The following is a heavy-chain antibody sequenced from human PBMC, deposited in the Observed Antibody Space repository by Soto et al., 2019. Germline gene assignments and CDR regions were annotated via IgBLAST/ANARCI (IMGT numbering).Heavy chain of an antibody. CDR1: GYTFTRYF. D-gene: IGHD6-13*01. CDR3: ARSVAGAAAVRNWFDP. Sequence: QVQLVQSGAEVKKPGASVKVSCKASGYTFTRYFLHWVRQVPGQGLEWMGIINPSGGSTSYAQNFQGRVTMTRDTSTSTVYMELSSLRSEDTAVYYCARSVAGAAAVRNWFDPWGQGTLVTVSS. J-gene: IGHJ5*02. V-gene: IGHV1-46*03. CDR2: INPSGGST.